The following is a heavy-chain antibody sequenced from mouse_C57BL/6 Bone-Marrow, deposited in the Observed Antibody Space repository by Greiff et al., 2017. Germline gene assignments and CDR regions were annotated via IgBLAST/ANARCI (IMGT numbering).Heavy chain of an antibody. J-gene: IGHJ4*01. CDR1: GYTFTNYW. V-gene: IGHV1-63*01. CDR3: ARLGTGTYAMDY. D-gene: IGHD4-1*01. Sequence: VKLQQSGAELVRPGTSVKMSCKASGYTFTNYWIGWAKQRPGHGLEWIGDIYPGGGYTNYNEKFKGKATLTADKSSSTAYMQFSILTSEDSAIYYCARLGTGTYAMDYWGQGTSVTVSS. CDR2: IYPGGGYT.